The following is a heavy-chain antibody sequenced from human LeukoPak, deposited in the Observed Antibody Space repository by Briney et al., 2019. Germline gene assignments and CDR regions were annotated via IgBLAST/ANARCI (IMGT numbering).Heavy chain of an antibody. CDR3: ARDVDDYGDYGGYFDY. J-gene: IGHJ4*02. D-gene: IGHD4-17*01. CDR1: GGSISSYY. CDR2: IYTSGST. Sequence: PSERLSLTCTVSGGSISSYYWSWIRQPAGKGLEWIGRIYTSGSTNYNPSLKSRVTMSVDTSKNQFSLKLSSVTAADTAVYYCARDVDDYGDYGGYFDYGGQGTLVTVSS. V-gene: IGHV4-4*07.